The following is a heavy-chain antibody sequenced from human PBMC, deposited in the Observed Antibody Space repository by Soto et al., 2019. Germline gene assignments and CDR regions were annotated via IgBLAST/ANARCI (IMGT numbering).Heavy chain of an antibody. CDR1: GGSISSGGYY. D-gene: IGHD3-3*01. J-gene: IGHJ6*02. CDR2: IYYSGST. Sequence: SETLSFTCTVSGGSISSGGYYWSWIRQHPGKGLEWIGYIYYSGSTYYNPSLKSRVTISVDTSKNQFSLKLSSVTAADTAVYYCAREGDVTISYYGMDVWGQGTTVTVSS. V-gene: IGHV4-31*03. CDR3: AREGDVTISYYGMDV.